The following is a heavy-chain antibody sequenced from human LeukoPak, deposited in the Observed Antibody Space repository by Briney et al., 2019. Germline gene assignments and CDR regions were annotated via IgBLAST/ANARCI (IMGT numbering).Heavy chain of an antibody. CDR2: IYYSGST. CDR1: GGSISSYY. CDR3: ARVRDSSGYYAHPGVSRWFDP. Sequence: SETLSLTCTVSGGSISSYYWSWIRQPPGKGLEWIGHIYYSGSTKYNPSLKSRVTISVDTSKNQFSLKLNSVTAADTAVYYCARVRDSSGYYAHPGVSRWFDPWGQGTLVTVSS. D-gene: IGHD3-22*01. V-gene: IGHV4-59*01. J-gene: IGHJ5*02.